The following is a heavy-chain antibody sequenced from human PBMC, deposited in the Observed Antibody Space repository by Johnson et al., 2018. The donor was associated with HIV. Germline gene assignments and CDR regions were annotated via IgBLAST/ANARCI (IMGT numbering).Heavy chain of an antibody. D-gene: IGHD3-10*01. CDR2: IYSGGST. CDR3: ARADGSGSYFGFEI. CDR1: GFTFSSYA. J-gene: IGHJ3*02. Sequence: VQLVESGGGLVQPGGSLRLSCAASGFTFSSYAMSWVRQTPGKGLEWVSVIYSGGSTYYADSVKGRFTISRDSSKNTVYLQMNSLRAEDTAIYYCARADGSGSYFGFEIWGQGTMVTVSS. V-gene: IGHV3-23*03.